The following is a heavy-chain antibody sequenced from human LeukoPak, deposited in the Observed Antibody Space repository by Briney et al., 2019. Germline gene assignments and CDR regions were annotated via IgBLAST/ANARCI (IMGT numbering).Heavy chain of an antibody. CDR1: GFTFSSYA. D-gene: IGHD3-10*01. CDR2: ISSSSGST. Sequence: GGSLRISXAASGFTFSSYAMSWIRQAPGKGLEWVSDISSSSGSTYYADSVKGRFTISRDNSKNTLYLQMNSLRAEDTAVYYCAKGDSATLLRPYYFDYWGQGTLVTVSS. V-gene: IGHV3-23*01. CDR3: AKGDSATLLRPYYFDY. J-gene: IGHJ4*02.